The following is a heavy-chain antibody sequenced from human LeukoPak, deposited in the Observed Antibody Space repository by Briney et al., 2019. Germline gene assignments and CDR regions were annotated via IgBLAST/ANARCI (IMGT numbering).Heavy chain of an antibody. Sequence: GASVKVSCKASGYTFTSYDINWVRQATGQGLEWMGWMNPNSGNTGYAQKFQGRATMTRNTSISTAYMELSSLRSEDTAVYYCARGLDSSSRYGYYYYYMDVWGKGTTVTVSS. V-gene: IGHV1-8*01. CDR2: MNPNSGNT. J-gene: IGHJ6*03. CDR3: ARGLDSSSRYGYYYYYMDV. CDR1: GYTFTSYD. D-gene: IGHD6-13*01.